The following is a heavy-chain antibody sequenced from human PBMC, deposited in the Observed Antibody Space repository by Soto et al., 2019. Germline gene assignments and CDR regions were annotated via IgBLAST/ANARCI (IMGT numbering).Heavy chain of an antibody. J-gene: IGHJ5*02. CDR1: GFTFSDSW. D-gene: IGHD4-4*01. CDR3: VRGGSNYAS. Sequence: EVQLVESGGGLVQPGGSLRLSCTASGFTFSDSWMTWVRQAPGKGLEWVARIKPDESEKKYADSVKGRFSISRDNAKNSMYLQMDSRRGEDTAVYYCVRGGSNYASWGQGTLVTVPP. CDR2: IKPDESEK. V-gene: IGHV3-7*01.